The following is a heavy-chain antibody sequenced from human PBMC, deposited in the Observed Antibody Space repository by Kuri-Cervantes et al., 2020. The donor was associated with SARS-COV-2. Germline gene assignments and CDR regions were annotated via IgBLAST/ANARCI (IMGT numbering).Heavy chain of an antibody. V-gene: IGHV3-64*01. CDR3: ARDRYYYMDV. CDR2: ISSNGGST. J-gene: IGHJ6*03. Sequence: ETLSLTCAASGFTFSSYAMHWVRQAPGKGLEYVSAISSNGGSTYYANSVKGRFTISRDNSKNTLYLQMGSPRAEDMAVYYCARDRYYYMDVWGKGTTVTVSS. CDR1: GFTFSSYA.